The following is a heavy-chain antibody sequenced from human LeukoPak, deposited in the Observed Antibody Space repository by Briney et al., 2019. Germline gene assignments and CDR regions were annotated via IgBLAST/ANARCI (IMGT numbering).Heavy chain of an antibody. J-gene: IGHJ4*02. CDR3: ARDVLIEYSSSDY. CDR1: GFTFSSYS. CDR2: ISSSSSYI. D-gene: IGHD6-6*01. V-gene: IGHV3-21*01. Sequence: PGGSLRLSCAASGFTFSSYSMNWVRQAPGKGLEWVSSISSSSSYIYYADSVKGRFTISRDNAKNSLYLQMNSLRAEDTAVYYCARDVLIEYSSSDYWGQGTLVTVSS.